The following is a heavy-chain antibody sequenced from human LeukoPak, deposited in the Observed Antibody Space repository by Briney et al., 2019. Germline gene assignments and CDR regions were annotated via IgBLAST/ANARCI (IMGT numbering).Heavy chain of an antibody. D-gene: IGHD3-10*01. CDR3: VKEHVDRAFTRSFEI. V-gene: IGHV3-23*01. CDR2: ISHDRT. Sequence: GGSLRLSCAASGFSFSTNPMSWVRQAPGKGLEWVSAISHDRTYYADSVRGRFTISRDTYKNTVDLHINSPRAEDTAIYYCVKEHVDRAFTRSFEIWGQGTVVTVSS. J-gene: IGHJ3*02. CDR1: GFSFSTNP.